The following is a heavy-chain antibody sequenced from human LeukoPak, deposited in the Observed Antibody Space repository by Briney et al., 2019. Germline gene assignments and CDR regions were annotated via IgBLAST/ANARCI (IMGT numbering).Heavy chain of an antibody. Sequence: ASVKVSCKASGYTFTSYDINWARQATGQGLEWMGWMNPNSGNTGYAQKFQGRVTMTRNTSISTAYMELSSLRSEDTAVYYCARDTGEWELLRTFDPWGQGTLVTVSS. CDR3: ARDTGEWELLRTFDP. J-gene: IGHJ5*02. V-gene: IGHV1-8*01. D-gene: IGHD1-26*01. CDR1: GYTFTSYD. CDR2: MNPNSGNT.